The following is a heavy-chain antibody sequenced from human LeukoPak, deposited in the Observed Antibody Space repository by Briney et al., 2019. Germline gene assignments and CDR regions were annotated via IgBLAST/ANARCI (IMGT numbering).Heavy chain of an antibody. CDR2: IIPIFGIA. CDR1: GGTFSSYA. J-gene: IGHJ5*02. D-gene: IGHD2-2*01. CDR3: ARSGCSSTSCYPYNNWFDP. Sequence: ASVKVSCKASGGTFSSYAISWVRQAPGQGLEWMGRIIPIFGIANYAQKFQGRVTITADKSTSTAYMELSSLRSEDTAVYYCARSGCSSTSCYPYNNWFDPWGQGTLVTVS. V-gene: IGHV1-69*04.